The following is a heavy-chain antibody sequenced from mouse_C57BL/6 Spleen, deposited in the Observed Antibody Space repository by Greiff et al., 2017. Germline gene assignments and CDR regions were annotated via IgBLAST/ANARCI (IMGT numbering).Heavy chain of an antibody. V-gene: IGHV1-84*01. Sequence: QLQESGPELVKPGASVKISCKASGYTFTDYYINWVKQRPGQGLEWIGWIYPGSGNTKYNEKFKGKATLTVDTSSNTAYMQLSSLTSEDSACDLCARDGCYGRFAYWGQGTLVTVSA. CDR2: IYPGSGNT. J-gene: IGHJ3*01. CDR3: ARDGCYGRFAY. D-gene: IGHD2-3*01. CDR1: GYTFTDYY.